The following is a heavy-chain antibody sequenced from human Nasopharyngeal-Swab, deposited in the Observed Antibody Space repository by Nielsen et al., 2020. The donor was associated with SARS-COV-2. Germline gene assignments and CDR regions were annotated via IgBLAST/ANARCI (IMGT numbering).Heavy chain of an antibody. D-gene: IGHD3-22*01. V-gene: IGHV3-7*03. Sequence: GESLKISCAASGFTFTNYWMAWIRQAAGKGLEWVANTNQDGTERYYVDSVKGRFTISRDNGQSLLYLQMNSLRAEDTAIYFCVAAVSGTSRTYYDYWGQGPLVTVSS. CDR2: TNQDGTER. CDR1: GFTFTNYW. J-gene: IGHJ4*02. CDR3: VAAVSGTSRTYYDY.